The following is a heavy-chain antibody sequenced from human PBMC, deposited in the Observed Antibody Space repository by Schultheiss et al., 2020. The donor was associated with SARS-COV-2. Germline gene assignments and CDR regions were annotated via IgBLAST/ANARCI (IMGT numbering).Heavy chain of an antibody. CDR3: ARVLGDSSGWYSRGGWFDP. Sequence: GESLKISCAASGFTFSSYGMHWVRQAPGKGLEWVAVIWYDGSNKYYADSVKGRFTISRDNSKNTLYLQMNSLRAEDTAVYYCARVLGDSSGWYSRGGWFDPWGQGTLVTVSS. J-gene: IGHJ5*02. CDR1: GFTFSSYG. CDR2: IWYDGSNK. V-gene: IGHV3-33*01. D-gene: IGHD6-19*01.